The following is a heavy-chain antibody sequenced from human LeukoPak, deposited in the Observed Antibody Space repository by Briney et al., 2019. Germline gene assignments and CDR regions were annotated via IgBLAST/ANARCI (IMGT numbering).Heavy chain of an antibody. CDR3: ARDMIGNYGDYPTAFDI. CDR2: IKQDGGEK. J-gene: IGHJ3*02. CDR1: GFTFSNFW. V-gene: IGHV3-7*01. D-gene: IGHD4-17*01. Sequence: PGGSLRLSCVGSGFTFSNFWMNWVRQAPGKGLEWVASIKQDGGEKFYVDSVKGRFTISRDNAKNSLHLQMNSLRVEDTAVYYCARDMIGNYGDYPTAFDIWGQGTMVTVSS.